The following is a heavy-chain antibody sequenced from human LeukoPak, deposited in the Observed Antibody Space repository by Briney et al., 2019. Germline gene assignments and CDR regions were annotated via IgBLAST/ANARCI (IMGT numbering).Heavy chain of an antibody. J-gene: IGHJ2*01. D-gene: IGHD3-22*01. V-gene: IGHV3-21*04. Sequence: GGSLRLSCAASGFTFSSYSMNWVRQAPGKGLEWVSSISSSSSYIYYADSVKGRFTISRDNAKNSLYLQMNSLRAEDTAVYYCAKVGIRISLIVVVFTTADDWYFDLWGRGTLVTVSS. CDR1: GFTFSSYS. CDR2: ISSSSSYI. CDR3: AKVGIRISLIVVVFTTADDWYFDL.